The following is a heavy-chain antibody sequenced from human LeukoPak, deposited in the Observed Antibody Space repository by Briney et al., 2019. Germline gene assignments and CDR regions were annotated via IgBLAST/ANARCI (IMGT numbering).Heavy chain of an antibody. V-gene: IGHV4-34*01. CDR3: ARPHDYGDYPYYFDY. Sequence: SETLSLTCAVYGGSFSGYYWSWIRQPPGKGLEGIGEVNHSGSTNYNLSLKSRVTISVDTSKNQFSLKLSSVTAADTAVYYCARPHDYGDYPYYFDYWGQGTLVTVSS. CDR2: VNHSGST. D-gene: IGHD4-17*01. CDR1: GGSFSGYY. J-gene: IGHJ4*02.